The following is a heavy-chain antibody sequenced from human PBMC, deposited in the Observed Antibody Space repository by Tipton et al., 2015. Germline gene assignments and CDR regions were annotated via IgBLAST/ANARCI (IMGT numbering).Heavy chain of an antibody. V-gene: IGHV3-23*01. Sequence: SLRLSCEGSGFTFSSYAMSWVRQAPGKGLEWVSGISGSGGHTYYSDSAKGRFTISRDNYKNTLYLYMNSLRAEDTAVYFCATAPVEMSTILWSRGFDYWGQGILVTVSS. CDR3: ATAPVEMSTILWSRGFDY. CDR2: ISGSGGHT. D-gene: IGHD5-24*01. J-gene: IGHJ4*02. CDR1: GFTFSSYA.